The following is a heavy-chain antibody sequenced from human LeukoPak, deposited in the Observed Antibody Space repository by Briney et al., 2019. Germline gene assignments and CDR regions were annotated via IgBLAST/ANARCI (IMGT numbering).Heavy chain of an antibody. J-gene: IGHJ4*02. CDR2: INPNSGGT. V-gene: IGHV1-2*02. CDR3: ARKSGGSYSGYDYREESLFDY. CDR1: GYTFTGYY. D-gene: IGHD5-12*01. Sequence: ASVKVSCKASGYTFTGYYMHWVRQAPGQGLEWMGWINPNSGGTNYAQKFQGRVTMTRDTSISTAYMELRSLRSDDTAVYYCARKSGGSYSGYDYREESLFDYWGQGTLVTVSS.